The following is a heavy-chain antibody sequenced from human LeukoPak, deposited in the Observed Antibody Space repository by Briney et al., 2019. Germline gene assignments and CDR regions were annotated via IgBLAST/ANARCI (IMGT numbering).Heavy chain of an antibody. Sequence: GGSLRLSCAASSFTFITYGMHWVRQAPGKGLEWVAFIRYDGSNKYYADSVKGRFTISRDSSKNTLYLQMNSLKTEDTAVYYCTTDYDVLPLQDWGQGTLVTVSS. D-gene: IGHD3-9*01. CDR3: TTDYDVLPLQD. CDR2: IRYDGSNK. V-gene: IGHV3-30*02. J-gene: IGHJ4*02. CDR1: SFTFITYG.